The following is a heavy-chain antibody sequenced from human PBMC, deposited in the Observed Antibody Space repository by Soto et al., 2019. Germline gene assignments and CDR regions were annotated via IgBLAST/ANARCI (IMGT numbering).Heavy chain of an antibody. CDR2: INHSGST. D-gene: IGHD2-15*01. CDR3: ARGQPTYCSGGSCYSGYYYMDV. CDR1: GGSFSGYY. V-gene: IGHV4-34*01. J-gene: IGHJ6*03. Sequence: SETLSLTCAVYGGSFSGYYWSWIRQPPGKGLEWIGEINHSGSTNYNPSLKSRVTISVDTSKNQFSLKLSSVTAADTAVYYCARGQPTYCSGGSCYSGYYYMDVWGKGTTVTVSS.